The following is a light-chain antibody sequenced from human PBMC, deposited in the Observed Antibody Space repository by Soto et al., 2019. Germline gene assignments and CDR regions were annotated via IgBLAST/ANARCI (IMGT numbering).Light chain of an antibody. Sequence: ALTQPASVSGSPGQSITISCTGTSSDVGGYNFVSWYQQHPGKAPKLMIYEVSNRPSGVSNRFSGSKSGNTASLTIPGLQAEDEADYYCSSYTSSSPYVFGTGTKVTVL. CDR3: SSYTSSSPYV. J-gene: IGLJ1*01. V-gene: IGLV2-14*01. CDR1: SSDVGGYNF. CDR2: EVS.